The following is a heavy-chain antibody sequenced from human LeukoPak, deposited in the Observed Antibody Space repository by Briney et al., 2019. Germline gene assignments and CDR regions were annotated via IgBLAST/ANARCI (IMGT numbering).Heavy chain of an antibody. D-gene: IGHD2-15*01. CDR1: GGSISSYY. J-gene: IGHJ5*02. CDR3: AREIIVVVVAAGDWFDP. V-gene: IGHV4-59*12. CDR2: IYYSGST. Sequence: SETLSLTCTVSGGSISSYYWSWIRQPPGKGLEWIGTIYYSGSTYFNPSLKSRVTISVDTSKNQFSLKLSSVTAADTAVYYCAREIIVVVVAAGDWFDPWGQGTLVTVSS.